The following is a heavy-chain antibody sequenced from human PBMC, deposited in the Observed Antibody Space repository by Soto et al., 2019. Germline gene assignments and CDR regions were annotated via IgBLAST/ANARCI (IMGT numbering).Heavy chain of an antibody. Sequence: PSEIMSLTCTVSDGSISTSSYYWGWISKSPGKGLEWIGTIFYTGRTYYNPSLESRVTLSVDTSKNQFSLHLTSVTAADTAVYYCTRHHPHHYDRSGFFAYWVQGTLVTVSS. CDR2: IFYTGRT. J-gene: IGHJ4*02. V-gene: IGHV4-39*01. CDR1: DGSISTSSYY. D-gene: IGHD3-22*01. CDR3: TRHHPHHYDRSGFFAY.